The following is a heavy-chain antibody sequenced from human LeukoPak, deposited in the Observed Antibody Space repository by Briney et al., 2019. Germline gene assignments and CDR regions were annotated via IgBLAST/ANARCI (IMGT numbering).Heavy chain of an antibody. CDR3: ARDDRVGATKSPGY. J-gene: IGHJ4*02. D-gene: IGHD1-26*01. CDR1: GGSISSGGYY. V-gene: IGHV4-30-2*01. Sequence: SETLSLTCTVSGGSISSGGYYWSWIRQPPGKGLEWIGYIYHSGSTYYNPSLKSRVTISVDRSKNQFSLKLSSVTAADTAVYYCARDDRVGATKSPGYWGQGTLVTVSS. CDR2: IYHSGST.